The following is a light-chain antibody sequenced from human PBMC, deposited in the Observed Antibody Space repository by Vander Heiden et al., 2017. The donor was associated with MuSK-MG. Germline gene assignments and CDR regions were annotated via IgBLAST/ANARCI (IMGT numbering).Light chain of an antibody. Sequence: DIVMTQSPASLAVSLGERATINCKSSQSVLYSSNNKNYLAWYQQKPGQPPKLLIYWVSTRESGVPDRFSGSGSGTDFTLTISSLQAEDVAVYYCQQYESAPRTFGQGTKVEIK. CDR2: WVS. V-gene: IGKV4-1*01. J-gene: IGKJ1*01. CDR1: QSVLYSSNNKNY. CDR3: QQYESAPRT.